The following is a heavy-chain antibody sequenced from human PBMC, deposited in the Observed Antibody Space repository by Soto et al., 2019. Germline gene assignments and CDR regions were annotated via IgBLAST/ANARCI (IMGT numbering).Heavy chain of an antibody. J-gene: IGHJ3*02. CDR1: GGSISSSSYY. CDR3: ASHHLITFGGVIVPEAFDI. V-gene: IGHV4-39*01. Sequence: PSETLSLTCTVSGGSISSSSYYWGWIRQPPGKGLEWIGSIYYSGSTYYNPSLKSRVTISVDTSKNQFSLKLSSVTAAVTAVYYCASHHLITFGGVIVPEAFDIWGQGTMVTVSS. CDR2: IYYSGST. D-gene: IGHD3-16*02.